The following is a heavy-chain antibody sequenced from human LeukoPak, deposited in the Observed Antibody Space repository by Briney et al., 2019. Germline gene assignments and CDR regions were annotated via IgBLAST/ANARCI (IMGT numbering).Heavy chain of an antibody. CDR3: ARVMAIAAAADYYYYGMDV. J-gene: IGHJ6*02. Sequence: PGGSLRLSCAVSGFTFSSYAMSWVRQAPGKGLEWVSAISGSGGSTYYAESVKGRFTISRDNSKNSLYLQMDSLRAEDTAVYYCARVMAIAAAADYYYYGMDVWGQGTTVTVSS. V-gene: IGHV3-23*01. D-gene: IGHD6-13*01. CDR1: GFTFSSYA. CDR2: ISGSGGST.